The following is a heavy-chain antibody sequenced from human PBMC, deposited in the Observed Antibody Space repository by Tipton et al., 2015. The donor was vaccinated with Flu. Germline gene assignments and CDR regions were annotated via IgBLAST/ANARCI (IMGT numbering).Heavy chain of an antibody. V-gene: IGHV4-34*01. CDR1: GESVSSYY. D-gene: IGHD6-13*01. Sequence: GLVKPSETLSLTCTVSGESVSSYYWTWIRQPPGKGLVWIGEVNHSGGTDYNPSLKSRVTISVDTSRTQFSLKLTSVTASDTAVYFCARGRRGQQLVLVYWGQGTLVTVSP. CDR2: VNHSGGT. J-gene: IGHJ4*02. CDR3: ARGRRGQQLVLVY.